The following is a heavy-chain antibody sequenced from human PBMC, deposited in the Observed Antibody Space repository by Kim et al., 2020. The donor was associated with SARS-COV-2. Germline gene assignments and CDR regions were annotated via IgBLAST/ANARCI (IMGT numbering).Heavy chain of an antibody. CDR3: ARGVPLLWFGEYDAFDI. V-gene: IGHV3-7*01. CDR1: GSTFSSFW. D-gene: IGHD3-10*01. J-gene: IGHJ3*02. Sequence: GGSLRLPCAASGSTFSSFWMSWAPQAPGKGLEWVANLKQDGSANYYVDSVKGRFTISRDNPKNSLYLQMNSLRSEATAVYYCARGVPLLWFGEYDAFDI. CDR2: LKQDGSAN.